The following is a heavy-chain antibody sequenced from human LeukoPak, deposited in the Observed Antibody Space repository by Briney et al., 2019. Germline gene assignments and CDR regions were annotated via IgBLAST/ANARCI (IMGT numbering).Heavy chain of an antibody. J-gene: IGHJ5*01. V-gene: IGHV4-34*01. CDR3: ARGGLSSSSSWLSWFDS. CDR2: IIHSGST. Sequence: SETLSLTCAVYGGSFSGYYWSWIRQPPGKGLEWIGEIIHSGSTNYNPSLKSRVTISVDTSKNQFSLKLSSVTAADTAVYYCARGGLSSSSSWLSWFDSWGQGTLVTVSS. CDR1: GGSFSGYY. D-gene: IGHD6-13*01.